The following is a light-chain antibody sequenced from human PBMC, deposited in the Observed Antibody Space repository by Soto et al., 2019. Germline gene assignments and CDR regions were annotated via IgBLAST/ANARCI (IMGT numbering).Light chain of an antibody. Sequence: QSALTQPASVSGSPGLSITISCTGTSSDVGSYNLVSWYQQHPGKAPKLMIYEGSKRPSGVSNRFSGSKSGNTASLTISGLQAEDEADYYCCSYAGSSVPVYVFGTGTKLTVL. V-gene: IGLV2-23*01. J-gene: IGLJ1*01. CDR1: SSDVGSYNL. CDR3: CSYAGSSVPVYV. CDR2: EGS.